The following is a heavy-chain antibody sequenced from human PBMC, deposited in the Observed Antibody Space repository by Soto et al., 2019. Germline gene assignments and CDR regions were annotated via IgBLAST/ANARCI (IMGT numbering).Heavy chain of an antibody. CDR2: INPSGGST. J-gene: IGHJ4*02. V-gene: IGHV1-46*01. D-gene: IGHD3-3*01. Sequence: GASVKVSCKASGYTFTSYYMHWVRQAPGQGLEWMGIINPSGGSTSYAQKFQGRVTMTRDTSTSTVYMELSSLRSEDTAVYYCARAATPNYDFWSGYLYWGQGTLVTVSS. CDR1: GYTFTSYY. CDR3: ARAATPNYDFWSGYLY.